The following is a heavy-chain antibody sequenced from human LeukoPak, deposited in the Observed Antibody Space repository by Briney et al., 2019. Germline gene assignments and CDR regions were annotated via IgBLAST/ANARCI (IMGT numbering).Heavy chain of an antibody. J-gene: IGHJ4*02. CDR3: AKAVIVVGETASYYFDY. D-gene: IGHD3-22*01. V-gene: IGHV3-23*01. CDR1: GFTFSSYA. CDR2: ISGSGGST. Sequence: GGSLRLSCAASGFTFSSYAMSWVRQAPGKGLEWVSAISGSGGSTYYADSVKGRFTISRDNSKNTLYLQMNSLRAEDTAVYYCAKAVIVVGETASYYFDYWGQGTLVTVSS.